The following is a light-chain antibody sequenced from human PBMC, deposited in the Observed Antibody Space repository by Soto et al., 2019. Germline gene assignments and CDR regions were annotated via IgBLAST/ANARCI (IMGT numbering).Light chain of an antibody. CDR1: QVLGTN. V-gene: IGKV3-15*01. CDR2: GIY. Sequence: EIVMTQSPGTLSVSPGETATLSCRASQVLGTNLAWYQQKPGQSPTLLIYGIYIRATGVPVRFTGGGSGTEFTLTITSLQSEDFATYYCQQYNYWPQITFGQGTRREIK. J-gene: IGKJ5*01. CDR3: QQYNYWPQIT.